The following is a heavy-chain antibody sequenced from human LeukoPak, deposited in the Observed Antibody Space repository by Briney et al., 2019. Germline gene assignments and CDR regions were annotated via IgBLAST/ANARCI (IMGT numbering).Heavy chain of an antibody. CDR2: ISAYNGNT. D-gene: IGHD4-23*01. CDR3: ARDRYGGNSVSYFDL. J-gene: IGHJ2*01. V-gene: IGHV1-18*01. Sequence: ASVKVSCKAPGYTFTSYGISWVRQAPGQGLEWMGWISAYNGNTNYAQKLQGRVTMTTDTSTSTAYMELRSLRSDDTAVYYSARDRYGGNSVSYFDLWGRGTLVTVSS. CDR1: GYTFTSYG.